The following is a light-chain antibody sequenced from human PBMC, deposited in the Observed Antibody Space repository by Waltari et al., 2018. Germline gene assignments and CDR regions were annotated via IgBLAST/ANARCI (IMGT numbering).Light chain of an antibody. CDR2: KDI. CDR1: CLARQH. J-gene: IGLJ2*01. Sequence: SSDLTQPPSMSVSPGQTARIPCSADCLARQHGYWYQQKPGQAPLLVIHKDIERPSGIPERFSGSSSQTTVTLTIAGVQAEDEAVYYCQTADSGGVHVVFGGGTKLTVL. CDR3: QTADSGGVHVV. V-gene: IGLV3-25*03.